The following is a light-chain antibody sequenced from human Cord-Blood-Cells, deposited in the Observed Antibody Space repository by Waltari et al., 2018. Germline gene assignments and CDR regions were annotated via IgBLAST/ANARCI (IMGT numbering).Light chain of an antibody. CDR2: AAS. CDR3: QQSYSTPVT. V-gene: IGKV1-39*01. CDR1: QGISSY. J-gene: IGKJ4*01. Sequence: IQLTQSPSSLSASVGDRVTITCRASQGISSYLNWYQQKPGKAPKLLIYAASSLQSGVPSRFSGSGSGTDFTLTISSLQPEDFATYYCQQSYSTPVTFGGGTKVEIK.